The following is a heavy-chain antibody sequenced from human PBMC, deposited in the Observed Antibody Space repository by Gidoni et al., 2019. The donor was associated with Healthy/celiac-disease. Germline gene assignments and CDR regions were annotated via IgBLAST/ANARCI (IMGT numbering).Heavy chain of an antibody. J-gene: IGHJ3*02. CDR1: GGSFSGYY. CDR3: ERGLNAYDYVWGSYRPHTRHAFDI. CDR2: IKHSGST. Sequence: QVQLQQCGAGLLKPSETLSLTCAVYGGSFSGYYWTWIRQPPGKGLEWIGEIKHSGSTNDNPSIKSRVTISVDTSKNQFSLKLSSVTAADKAVYYCERGLNAYDYVWGSYRPHTRHAFDIWGQGTMVTVSS. D-gene: IGHD3-16*02. V-gene: IGHV4-34*01.